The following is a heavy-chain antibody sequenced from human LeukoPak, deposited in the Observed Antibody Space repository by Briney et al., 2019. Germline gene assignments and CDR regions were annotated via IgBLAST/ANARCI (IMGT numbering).Heavy chain of an antibody. CDR3: ARYDYSNYGTAFDY. CDR2: THTSGST. Sequence: SETLSLTCTVSGGSFSSYYWSWIRQPPGKGLEWIGYTHTSGSTHYNPSLKSRITISVDTSKNQFSLKLTSVTAADTAVYYCARYDYSNYGTAFDYWGQGTLVTVSS. J-gene: IGHJ4*02. V-gene: IGHV4-4*09. CDR1: GGSFSSYY. D-gene: IGHD4-11*01.